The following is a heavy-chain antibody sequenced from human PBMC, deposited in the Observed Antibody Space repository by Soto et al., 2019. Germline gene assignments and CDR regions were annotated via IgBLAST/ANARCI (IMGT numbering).Heavy chain of an antibody. J-gene: IGHJ4*02. V-gene: IGHV1-69*19. D-gene: IGHD2-15*01. CDR2: IIPIFGTT. CDR3: ARDPLQDCSGETCYYS. Sequence: QVQLVQSAAEVKKPGSSVKVSCKASGGTLSSYVISWVRQAPGQGLEWMGGIIPIFGTTTYGEKFQGRVTITADESTSTTYMELSSLKSEDTAVYYCARDPLQDCSGETCYYSWGQGTLVTVSS. CDR1: GGTLSSYV.